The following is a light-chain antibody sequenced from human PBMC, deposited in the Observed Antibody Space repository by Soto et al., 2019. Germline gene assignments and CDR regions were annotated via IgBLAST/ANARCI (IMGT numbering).Light chain of an antibody. J-gene: IGKJ4*01. CDR2: AAS. CDR1: QSISSY. V-gene: IGKV1-39*01. Sequence: IQMTQYPSSLSASVGDRVTITCRASQSISSYLNWYQQKPGKAPKLLIYAASSLQSGVPSRFSGSGSGTDFTLTISSLQPEDFATYYCPQSYSTPRTFGGGTKVDIK. CDR3: PQSYSTPRT.